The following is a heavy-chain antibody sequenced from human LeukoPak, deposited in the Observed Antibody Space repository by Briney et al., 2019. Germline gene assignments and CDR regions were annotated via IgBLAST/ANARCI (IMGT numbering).Heavy chain of an antibody. D-gene: IGHD2-2*01. J-gene: IGHJ5*02. CDR2: ISGSGGSA. CDR1: GYTFSNYA. V-gene: IGHV3-23*01. Sequence: GGSLRPSCAASGYTFSNYAMSWVRQAPGKGLEWVSVISGSGGSAYYADSVKGRFTISRDNSKNALYLQMNSLRAEDTAVYYCAKTQNTRSFSDAWGQGTLVTVSS. CDR3: AKTQNTRSFSDA.